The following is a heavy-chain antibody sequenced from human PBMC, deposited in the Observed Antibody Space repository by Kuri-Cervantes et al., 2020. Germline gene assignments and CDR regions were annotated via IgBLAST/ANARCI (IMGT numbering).Heavy chain of an antibody. CDR2: ISYDGSNK. J-gene: IGHJ4*02. Sequence: LSLTCAASGFTFSSYAMHWVRQAPGKGLEWVAVISYDGSNKYCADSVKGRFTISRDNSKNTLYLQMNSLRAEDTAVYYCARAHWGGDCIDYWGQGTLVTVSS. CDR1: GFTFSSYA. D-gene: IGHD2-21*02. CDR3: ARAHWGGDCIDY. V-gene: IGHV3-30-3*01.